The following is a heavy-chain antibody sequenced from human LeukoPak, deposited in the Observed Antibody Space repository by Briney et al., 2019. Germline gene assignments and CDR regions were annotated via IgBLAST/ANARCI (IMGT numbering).Heavy chain of an antibody. J-gene: IGHJ3*02. D-gene: IGHD1-1*01. CDR2: ITGSGGDT. V-gene: IGHV3-23*01. Sequence: GGPLRLSCVPSVFPYHQFDMPCAPHAPEEGRGCGSNITGSGGDTYIADSVKGLFFISRDNSKNTLSVQMKSLRADNRAVYYCAKGDNFGRVADSFDTWGQGEMVILSS. CDR3: AKGDNFGRVADSFDT. CDR1: VFPYHQFD.